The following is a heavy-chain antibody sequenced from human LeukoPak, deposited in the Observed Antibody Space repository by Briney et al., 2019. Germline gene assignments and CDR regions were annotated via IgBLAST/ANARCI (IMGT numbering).Heavy chain of an antibody. V-gene: IGHV4-59*04. J-gene: IGHJ4*02. CDR2: IYHSGST. CDR3: AGRSGSSSWYSLDY. D-gene: IGHD6-13*01. CDR1: GGSISSYY. Sequence: SETLSLTCTVSGGSISSYYWSWIRQLPGKGLEWIGYIYHSGSTYYNPSLKSRVTISVDRSKNQFSLKLSSVTAADTAVYYCAGRSGSSSWYSLDYWGQGTLVTVSS.